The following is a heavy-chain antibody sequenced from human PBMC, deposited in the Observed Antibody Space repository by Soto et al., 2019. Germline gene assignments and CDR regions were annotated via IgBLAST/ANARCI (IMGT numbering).Heavy chain of an antibody. CDR2: IYHSGST. V-gene: IGHV4-30-2*01. D-gene: IGHD1-26*01. CDR1: GGSISSDGYS. CDR3: ARTPTP. J-gene: IGHJ5*02. Sequence: PSETLSLTCAVSGGSISSDGYSWSWIRQPPGKGLEWIGYIYHSGSTYYNPSLKSRVTISVDRSKNQFSLKLSSVTAADTAVYYCARTPTPWGQGTLVTVSS.